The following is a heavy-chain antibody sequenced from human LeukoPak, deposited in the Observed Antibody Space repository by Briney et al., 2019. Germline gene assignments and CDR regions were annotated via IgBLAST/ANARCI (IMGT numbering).Heavy chain of an antibody. Sequence: GGSLRLSCAASGFTFDDYGMSWVRQAPGKGLEWVSGINWNGGSTGYADSVKGRFTISRDNAKNSLYLQMNSLRAEDTALYYCARVHYGSGSRGYSYASKSNFDYWGQGTLVTVSS. V-gene: IGHV3-20*04. J-gene: IGHJ4*02. D-gene: IGHD3-10*01. CDR1: GFTFDDYG. CDR3: ARVHYGSGSRGYSYASKSNFDY. CDR2: INWNGGST.